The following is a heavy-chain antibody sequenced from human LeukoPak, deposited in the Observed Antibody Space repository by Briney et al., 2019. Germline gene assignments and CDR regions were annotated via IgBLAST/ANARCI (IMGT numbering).Heavy chain of an antibody. J-gene: IGHJ4*02. D-gene: IGHD6-25*01. Sequence: SETLSLTCGVSGGSVSSTNWWTWIRQPPGKGLEWIGEVHLDGRTNFNPSLKSRLTMSVDLSESHVSLKLTSVTAADTAVYYCAREGGFYRPLDYSGQGTLVTVSS. V-gene: IGHV4-4*02. CDR3: AREGGFYRPLDY. CDR1: GGSVSSTNW. CDR2: VHLDGRT.